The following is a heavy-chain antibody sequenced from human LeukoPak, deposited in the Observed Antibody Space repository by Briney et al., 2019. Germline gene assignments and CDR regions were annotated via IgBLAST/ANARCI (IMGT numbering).Heavy chain of an antibody. CDR3: ARGSRGADY. Sequence: GGSLRLSCAASGFTFSDYYMHWIRQAPGKGLEWVSYTSSSSSYTNYADSVKGRFTISRDNAKNSLYLQMNSLRAEDTAVYYCARGSRGADYWGQGTLVTVSS. D-gene: IGHD3-10*01. J-gene: IGHJ4*02. CDR2: TSSSSSYT. CDR1: GFTFSDYY. V-gene: IGHV3-11*06.